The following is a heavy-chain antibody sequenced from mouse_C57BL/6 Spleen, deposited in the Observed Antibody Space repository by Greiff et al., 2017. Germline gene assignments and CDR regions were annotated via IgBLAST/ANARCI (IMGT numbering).Heavy chain of an antibody. CDR1: GYTFTTYP. Sequence: QVQLKESGAELVKPGASVKMSCKASGYTFTTYPIEWMKQNHGQSLEWIGNFHPYNDDTKYNEKFKGKDTLTVEKSSSTVYLELSRITSDDSAVYFCVRGGYGSFDYWGQGTTLTVSA. J-gene: IGHJ2*01. CDR3: VRGGYGSFDY. D-gene: IGHD1-1*01. V-gene: IGHV1-47*01. CDR2: FHPYNDDT.